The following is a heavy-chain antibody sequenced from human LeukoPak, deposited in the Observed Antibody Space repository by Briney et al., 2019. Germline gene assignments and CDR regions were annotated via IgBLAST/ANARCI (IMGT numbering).Heavy chain of an antibody. CDR1: GYTFTGYF. CDR2: INPNSGDR. J-gene: IGHJ4*02. Sequence: ASVKVSCKASGYTFTGYFMHWVRQAPGQGLEWMGWINPNSGDRNYAQKFLGRVTMTRDTSISTAYMELSRLTSDDPAVYYCARGPNWNFDVLVGYFDYWGQGTLVTVSS. D-gene: IGHD1-1*01. CDR3: ARGPNWNFDVLVGYFDY. V-gene: IGHV1-2*02.